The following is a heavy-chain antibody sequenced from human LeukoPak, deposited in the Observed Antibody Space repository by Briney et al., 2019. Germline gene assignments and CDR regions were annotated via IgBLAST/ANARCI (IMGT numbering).Heavy chain of an antibody. Sequence: PSETLSLTCTVSGSSISSSRYYWGWIRQPPGKGLEWIGSIYYSGGTSYNPSLKSRVTISVDTSKNQFSLKLSSVTAADTAVYYWSRDGSGTQHNWFAPLGQGTPVTGFS. J-gene: IGHJ5*01. D-gene: IGHD1-14*01. V-gene: IGHV4-39*07. CDR3: SRDGSGTQHNWFAP. CDR2: IYYSGGT. CDR1: GSSISSSRYY.